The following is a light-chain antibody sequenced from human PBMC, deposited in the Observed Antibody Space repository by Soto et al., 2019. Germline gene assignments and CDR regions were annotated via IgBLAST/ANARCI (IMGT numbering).Light chain of an antibody. Sequence: IVWTQSPATLSLSPGERATLSCRASQSVSGYLAWLQQKPGQAPRLLIYGASNRATGTPDRFSGSGSGTDFTLTISRLEPEDFAVYYCQQYANLSWTFGQGTKVDIK. CDR1: QSVSGY. V-gene: IGKV3-20*01. J-gene: IGKJ1*01. CDR3: QQYANLSWT. CDR2: GAS.